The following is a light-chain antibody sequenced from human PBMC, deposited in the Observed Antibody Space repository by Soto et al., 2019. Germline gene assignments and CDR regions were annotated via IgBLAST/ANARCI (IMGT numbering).Light chain of an antibody. J-gene: IGKJ2*01. V-gene: IGKV1-5*01. CDR1: QSISIW. Sequence: DIQMTQSPSTLSAAVGARVTITCRASQSISIWLPWCQQKPGQAPKPLIYDVARLESGVPSRFSGSGSGTEFTLTITDLQPDDFATYYCQQYSTYPYTFGQVTKLEI. CDR2: DVA. CDR3: QQYSTYPYT.